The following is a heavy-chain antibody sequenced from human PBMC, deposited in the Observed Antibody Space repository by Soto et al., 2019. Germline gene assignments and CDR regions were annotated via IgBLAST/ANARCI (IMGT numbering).Heavy chain of an antibody. V-gene: IGHV3-33*01. CDR1: GFPFSKYG. J-gene: IGHJ4*02. Sequence: QVQLVESGGGVVQPGRSLRLSCAASGFPFSKYGMHWVRQAPGKGLEWVAIIWYDGSKKYYGDSVKGRFTISRDNSKDTLFLQMNSLRAHGTARSYCARLGGWGCASIEHWGQGTLVTVSS. D-gene: IGHD1-26*01. CDR2: IWYDGSKK. CDR3: ARLGGWGCASIEH.